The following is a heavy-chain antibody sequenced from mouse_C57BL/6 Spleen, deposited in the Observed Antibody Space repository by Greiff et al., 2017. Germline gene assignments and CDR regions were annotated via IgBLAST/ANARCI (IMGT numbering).Heavy chain of an antibody. D-gene: IGHD1-1*01. Sequence: DVKLVESGEGLVKPGGSLKLSCAASGFTFSSYAMSWVRQTPEKRLEWVAYISSGGDYIYYADTVKGRFTISRDNARNTLYLQMSSLNSEYTAMYYCTREVLRQYYFDYWGQGTTLTVSS. CDR3: TREVLRQYYFDY. J-gene: IGHJ2*01. V-gene: IGHV5-9-1*02. CDR1: GFTFSSYA. CDR2: ISSGGDYI.